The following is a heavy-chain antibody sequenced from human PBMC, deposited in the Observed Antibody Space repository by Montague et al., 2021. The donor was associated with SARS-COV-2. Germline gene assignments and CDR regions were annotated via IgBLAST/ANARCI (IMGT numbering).Heavy chain of an antibody. CDR2: ISYTGXT. Sequence: SETLSLTCSVSGDSMGGSNSYWGWIRQPPGKGLESIGSISYTGXTSYXXXXKXRVTMSVDTSKNEFSLRLRSVTASDTAVYYCARLYIQKTLVGASRRRWFGPWGQGTLVTVSS. J-gene: IGHJ5*02. CDR1: GDSMGGSNSY. D-gene: IGHD1-26*01. V-gene: IGHV4-39*01. CDR3: ARLYIQKTLVGASRRRWFGP.